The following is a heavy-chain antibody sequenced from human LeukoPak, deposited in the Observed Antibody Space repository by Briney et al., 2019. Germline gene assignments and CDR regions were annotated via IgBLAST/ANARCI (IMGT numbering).Heavy chain of an antibody. CDR2: LDPEDGET. J-gene: IGHJ4*02. V-gene: IGHV1-24*01. CDR1: GYTLTELS. Sequence: ASVKVSCKVSGYTLTELSMHWVRQAPGKGLEWMGGLDPEDGETIYAQKFQGRVTMTTDTSTSTAYMELRSLRSDDTAVYYCARMGGARGTYYEVYFDYWGQGTLVTVSS. CDR3: ARMGGARGTYYEVYFDY. D-gene: IGHD1-26*01.